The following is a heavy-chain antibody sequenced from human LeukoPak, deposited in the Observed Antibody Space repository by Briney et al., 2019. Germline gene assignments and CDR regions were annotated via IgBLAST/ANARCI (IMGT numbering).Heavy chain of an antibody. V-gene: IGHV3-30*18. CDR3: SKPRFLPYYVILPVPGSPDYYYSMDV. CDR2: ISYDGSNK. J-gene: IGHJ6*03. CDR1: GFTFSSYG. Sequence: PGGSLRLSCAASGFTFSSYGMHWVRQAPGKGLEWVAVISYDGSNKYYADSVKGRFTISRDNSKNALYLQMNSLRAEDTAVYYFSKPRFLPYYVILPVPGSPDYYYSMDVWGKGPRV. D-gene: IGHD3-9*01.